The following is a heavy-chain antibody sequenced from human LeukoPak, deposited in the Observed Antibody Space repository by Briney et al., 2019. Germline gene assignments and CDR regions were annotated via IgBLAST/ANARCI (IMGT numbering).Heavy chain of an antibody. V-gene: IGHV3-48*03. J-gene: IGHJ3*02. D-gene: IGHD6-19*01. Sequence: PGGSLRLSCEASGFTFSSYEMNWVRQAPGKGLEWVSYINDRGSTIFYADSVKGRFTISRDNAKNSLYLQMDSLRADDTAVYYCARDQSGRYLGFDIWGQGTMVTVSS. CDR3: ARDQSGRYLGFDI. CDR2: INDRGSTI. CDR1: GFTFSSYE.